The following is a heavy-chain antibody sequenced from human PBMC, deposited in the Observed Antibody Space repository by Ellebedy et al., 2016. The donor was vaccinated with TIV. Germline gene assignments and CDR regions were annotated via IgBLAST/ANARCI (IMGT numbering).Heavy chain of an antibody. CDR3: AKEDGVADGAFET. D-gene: IGHD2-15*01. CDR1: GFTFSSYE. Sequence: GESLKISCAASGFTFSSYEMNWVRQAPGKGLEWVAYISGDDTTYYADSVKGRFTISRDNAKKTLYLHMTSLRAGDTAVYYCAKEDGVADGAFETWGQGTMVTVSS. V-gene: IGHV3-48*03. CDR2: ISGDDTT. J-gene: IGHJ3*02.